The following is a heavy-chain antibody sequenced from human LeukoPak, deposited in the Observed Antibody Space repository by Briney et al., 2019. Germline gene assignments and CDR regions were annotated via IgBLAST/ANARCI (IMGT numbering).Heavy chain of an antibody. D-gene: IGHD2/OR15-2a*01. Sequence: GGSLRLSCAASGFTFYDYAMHWVRQAPGKGLEWVSGISWNSGSIGYADSVKGRFTISRDNAKNSLYLQMNSLRAEDTALYYCAKDKYQTLDAFDIWGQGTMVTVSS. CDR3: AKDKYQTLDAFDI. CDR2: ISWNSGSI. V-gene: IGHV3-9*01. J-gene: IGHJ3*02. CDR1: GFTFYDYA.